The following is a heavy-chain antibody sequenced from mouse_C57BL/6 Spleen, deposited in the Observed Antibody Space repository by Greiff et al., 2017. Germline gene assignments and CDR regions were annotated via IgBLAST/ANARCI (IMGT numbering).Heavy chain of an antibody. J-gene: IGHJ4*01. CDR1: GYTFTDYY. D-gene: IGHD1-1*01. CDR2: INPNNGGT. CDR3: ASGNYGSSYAMDY. V-gene: IGHV1-26*01. Sequence: VQLQQSGPELVKPGASVKISCKASGYTFTDYYMNWVKQSHGKSLEWIGDINPNNGGTSYNQKFKGKATLTVDKSSSTAYMELRILTSEYSAVYYCASGNYGSSYAMDYCGQGTSVTVSS.